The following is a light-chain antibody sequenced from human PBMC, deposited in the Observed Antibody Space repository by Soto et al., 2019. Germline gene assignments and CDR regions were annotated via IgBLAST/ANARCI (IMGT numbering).Light chain of an antibody. CDR1: SSDVGGYNL. CDR3: QSYDSSLSFYV. Sequence: QSAPTQPASVSGSPGQSITISCTGTSSDVGGYNLVSWYQQYPGKAPKLIIYEVTKRPSGVSSRFSASKSGNTASLTISGLQAEDEGDYYCQSYDSSLSFYVFGTGTKLTVL. J-gene: IGLJ1*01. V-gene: IGLV2-23*02. CDR2: EVT.